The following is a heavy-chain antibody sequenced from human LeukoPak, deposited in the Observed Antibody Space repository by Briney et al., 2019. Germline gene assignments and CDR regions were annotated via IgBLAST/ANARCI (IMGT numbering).Heavy chain of an antibody. CDR2: INHSGST. D-gene: IGHD3-22*01. V-gene: IGHV4-34*01. J-gene: IGHJ4*02. Sequence: SETLSLTCAVYGGPFSGYYWSWIRQPPGKGLEWIGEINHSGSTNYNPSLKSRVTISVDTSKNQFSLKLSSVTAADTAVYYCARGRGYYYDSSGYYTFDYWGQGTLVTVSP. CDR3: ARGRGYYYDSSGYYTFDY. CDR1: GGPFSGYY.